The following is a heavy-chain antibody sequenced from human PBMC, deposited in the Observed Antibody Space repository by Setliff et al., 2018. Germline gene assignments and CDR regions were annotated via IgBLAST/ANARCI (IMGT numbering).Heavy chain of an antibody. V-gene: IGHV1-46*01. CDR1: GYTFINFH. CDR3: ARRPRAVYGSGRRNWFLDY. J-gene: IGHJ4*02. D-gene: IGHD3-10*01. CDR2: VNPSGGHP. Sequence: ASVKVSCKSSGYTFINFHLHWVRLAPGQGLQWMGMVNPSGGHPVYAQKFQGRVTMTSDTSTNTVYMDLSGLTSEDTAVYFCARRPRAVYGSGRRNWFLDYWGQGTLVTVSS.